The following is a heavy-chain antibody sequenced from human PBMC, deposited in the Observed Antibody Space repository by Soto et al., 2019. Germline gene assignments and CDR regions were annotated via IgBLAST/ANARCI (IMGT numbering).Heavy chain of an antibody. J-gene: IGHJ6*02. CDR3: AGDSPSTKAKYHFDYYGLDV. CDR1: GFTFSNYW. V-gene: IGHV3-7*03. D-gene: IGHD5-12*01. Sequence: PGGSLRLSCTASGFTFSNYWMTWVRQAPGKGLEWVANINQDGSETYYVDSMKGRISVSRDNAKNSLFLQLGSLRAEDTAMYYCAGDSPSTKAKYHFDYYGLDVWGQGTTVTVSS. CDR2: INQDGSET.